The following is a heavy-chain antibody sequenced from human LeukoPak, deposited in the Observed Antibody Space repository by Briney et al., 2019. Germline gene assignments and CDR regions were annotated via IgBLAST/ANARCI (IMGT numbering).Heavy chain of an antibody. CDR1: GFSFSSYS. D-gene: IGHD2-21*01. J-gene: IGHJ4*02. CDR2: ISSNGDVT. CDR3: ARLFGSDGY. V-gene: IGHV3-48*01. Sequence: GGSLRLACSASGFSFSSYSMDWVRQAPGKGLEWAAYISSNGDVTHYADSVKGRFTISRDNAKNLLYLQMNSLRAEDTAVCYCARLFGSDGYWGQGTLVTVSS.